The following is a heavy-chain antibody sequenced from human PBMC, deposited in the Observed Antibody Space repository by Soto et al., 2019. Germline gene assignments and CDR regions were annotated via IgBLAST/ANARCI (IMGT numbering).Heavy chain of an antibody. CDR2: MNPNSGNT. V-gene: IGHV1-18*01. Sequence: GASVKVSCKASGYTFTSYGISWVRQATGQGLEWMGWMNPNSGNTGYAQKLQGRVTMTTDTSTSTAYMELRSLRSDDTAVYYCARVKGSGYHNWFDPWGQGTLVTVSS. CDR1: GYTFTSYG. CDR3: ARVKGSGYHNWFDP. J-gene: IGHJ5*02. D-gene: IGHD3-22*01.